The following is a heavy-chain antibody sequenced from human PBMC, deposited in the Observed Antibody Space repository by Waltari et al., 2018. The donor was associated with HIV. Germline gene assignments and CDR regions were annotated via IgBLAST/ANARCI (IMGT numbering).Heavy chain of an antibody. CDR3: ARDRIWGGGYYYYGMDV. CDR1: GGSISSYY. D-gene: IGHD3-3*01. Sequence: QVQLQESGPGLVKPSETLSLTCTVSGGSISSYYWSWIRQPPGKGLEWIGYIYYSVSTNYNPSLKSRVTISVDTSKNQFSLKLSSVTAADTAVYYCARDRIWGGGYYYYGMDVWGQGTTVTVSS. V-gene: IGHV4-59*01. CDR2: IYYSVST. J-gene: IGHJ6*02.